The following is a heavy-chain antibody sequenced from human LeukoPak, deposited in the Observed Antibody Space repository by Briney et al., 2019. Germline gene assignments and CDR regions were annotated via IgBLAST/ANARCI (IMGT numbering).Heavy chain of an antibody. CDR2: IYTSGST. V-gene: IGHV4-61*02. D-gene: IGHD2-15*01. CDR3: ARARSVYCSGGSCYWFDP. CDR1: GGSISSGSYY. J-gene: IGHJ5*02. Sequence: SQTLSLTCTVSGGSISSGSYYWSWIRQPAGKGLEWIGRIYTSGSTNYNPSLKSRVTMSVDTSKNQFSLKLSSVTAADTAVYYCARARSVYCSGGSCYWFDPWGQGTLVTVSS.